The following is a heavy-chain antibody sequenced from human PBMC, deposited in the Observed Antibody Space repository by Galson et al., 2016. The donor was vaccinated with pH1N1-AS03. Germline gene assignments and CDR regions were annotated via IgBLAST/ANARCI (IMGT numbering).Heavy chain of an antibody. CDR1: GFTFRDYG. CDR2: IWYDGSNK. CDR3: ARDRPNYNVYLDH. J-gene: IGHJ4*02. D-gene: IGHD5-24*01. V-gene: IGHV3-33*01. Sequence: SLRLSCAASGFTFRDYGFHWVRQAPGKGLEWVAVIWYDGSNKNYVDSVKGRFIVSRDNSNDTLYLQMNSLRAEDTAVYYCARDRPNYNVYLDHWGQEILVTVSS.